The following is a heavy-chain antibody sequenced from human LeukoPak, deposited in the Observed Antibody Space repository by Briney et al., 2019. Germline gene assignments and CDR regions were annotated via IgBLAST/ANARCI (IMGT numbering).Heavy chain of an antibody. Sequence: SETLSLTCAVSVGSINSYYWSWIRQPPGKGLEWIGYIYYSGTPNYNPSSKSRVTMSVDTSKNQFSLKLSDVTAAGPAVFHWWRQPSGTAAFDIWGQGTMVTVSS. V-gene: IGHV4-59*08. CDR1: VGSINSYY. CDR3: WRQPSGTAAFDI. D-gene: IGHD1-14*01. CDR2: IYYSGTP. J-gene: IGHJ3*02.